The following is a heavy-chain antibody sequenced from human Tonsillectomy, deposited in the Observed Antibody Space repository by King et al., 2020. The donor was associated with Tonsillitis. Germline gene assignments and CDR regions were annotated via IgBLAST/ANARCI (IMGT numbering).Heavy chain of an antibody. CDR2: ISGDGRST. CDR3: AKDRASAGAGPPREFDY. V-gene: IGHV3-23*04. Sequence: VQLVESGGGLVQPGGSLRLSCAGSGFSFSSHAMTWVRQAPGKGLEWVSGISGDGRSTYYADSVKGRFTISRDNSRDTLYLQMYSLRAEDTAQYYCAKDRASAGAGPPREFDYWGQGTLVTVSS. J-gene: IGHJ4*02. D-gene: IGHD6-13*01. CDR1: GFSFSSHA.